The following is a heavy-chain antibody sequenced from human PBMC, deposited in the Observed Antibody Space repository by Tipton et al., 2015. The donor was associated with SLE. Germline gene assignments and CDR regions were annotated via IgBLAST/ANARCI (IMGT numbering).Heavy chain of an antibody. CDR3: ANHGTSYYYDP. J-gene: IGHJ5*02. CDR2: ISYDGSNK. V-gene: IGHV3-30*18. CDR1: GFTFSSYG. D-gene: IGHD3-22*01. Sequence: QLVQSGGGVVQPGRSLRLSCAAYGFTFSSYGMHWVRQAPGKGLEWVAVISYDGSNKYYADSVKGRFTISRDNSKNTLYLQMNSLRAEDTAVYYCANHGTSYYYDPWGQGTLVTVSS.